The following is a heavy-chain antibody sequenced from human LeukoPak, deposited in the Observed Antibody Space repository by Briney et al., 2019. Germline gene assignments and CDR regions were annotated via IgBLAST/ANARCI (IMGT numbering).Heavy chain of an antibody. CDR2: ISSSSSYT. J-gene: IGHJ4*02. CDR1: GITFSDYY. Sequence: GGSLRLSCAASGITFSDYYMSWIRQAPGKGLEWVSYISSSSSYTNYAASVKGRFTISRDNSKNTLYLQMNSLRAEDTAVYYCASRYYCDYWGQGTLVTVSS. D-gene: IGHD5-24*01. CDR3: ASRYYCDY. V-gene: IGHV3-11*03.